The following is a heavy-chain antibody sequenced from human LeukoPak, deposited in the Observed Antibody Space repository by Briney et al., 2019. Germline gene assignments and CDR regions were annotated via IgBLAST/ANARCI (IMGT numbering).Heavy chain of an antibody. Sequence: GGSLRLSCTAPGFTFSSYAMSWVRQAPGKGLEWVSAIGGSGGSTYYADSVKGRFTISRDNSKNTLYLQMNSLRAEDTAVYYCAKDIAVAGTGVFYYWGQGTLVTVSS. J-gene: IGHJ4*02. V-gene: IGHV3-23*01. CDR3: AKDIAVAGTGVFYY. CDR1: GFTFSSYA. CDR2: IGGSGGST. D-gene: IGHD6-19*01.